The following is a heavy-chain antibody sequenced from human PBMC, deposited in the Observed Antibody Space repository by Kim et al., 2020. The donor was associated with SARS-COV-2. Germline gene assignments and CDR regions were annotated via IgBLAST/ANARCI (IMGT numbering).Heavy chain of an antibody. D-gene: IGHD4-17*01. V-gene: IGHV4-59*01. Sequence: STNYNPYLQGRVTISVDTSKNQCSLKLSSVTAADTAVYYCASYYGDFFDYWGQGTLVTVSS. CDR3: ASYYGDFFDY. J-gene: IGHJ4*02. CDR2: ST.